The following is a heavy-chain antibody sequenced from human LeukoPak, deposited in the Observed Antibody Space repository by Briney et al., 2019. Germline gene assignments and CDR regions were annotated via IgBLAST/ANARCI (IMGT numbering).Heavy chain of an antibody. CDR1: GFTFSRYS. Sequence: PGGSLRLSCAASGFTFSRYSMYWVRQAPGKGLEWVSYISSSSSTVYYADSLKGRFTISRDNAKNSLYLQMNSLRDEDTAVYYCARAQTYYGSGSYLYWVQGTLVTVSS. CDR2: ISSSSSTV. J-gene: IGHJ4*02. D-gene: IGHD3-10*01. V-gene: IGHV3-48*02. CDR3: ARAQTYYGSGSYLY.